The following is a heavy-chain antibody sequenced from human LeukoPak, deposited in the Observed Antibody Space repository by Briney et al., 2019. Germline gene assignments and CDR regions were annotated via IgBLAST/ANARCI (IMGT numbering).Heavy chain of an antibody. V-gene: IGHV3-66*02. CDR3: ARGGGAFCGGDCYRNFDF. CDR1: GLTVSSNY. D-gene: IGHD2-21*02. CDR2: IYSGGST. J-gene: IGHJ4*02. Sequence: GGSLRLSCAASGLTVSSNYMSWVRQAPGKGLEWVAVIYSGGSTYYADSVKGRFTISGDNSKNTLELQMNSLRDEDTAVYYCARGGGAFCGGDCYRNFDFWGQGTLVTVSS.